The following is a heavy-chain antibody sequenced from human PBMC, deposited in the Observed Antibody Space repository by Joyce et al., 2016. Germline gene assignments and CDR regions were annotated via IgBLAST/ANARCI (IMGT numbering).Heavy chain of an antibody. Sequence: EVQLLESGGGLVQPGESLRLSCAASGFTFSSYAMSWVRQVPGKGLEWDSRSRGNSINTNYADAVKGRFTISRDKSKNTLYMEMVSLRAEDTAVYFCAKVTRVGSGLIDYWGQGTLVTVSS. CDR3: AKVTRVGSGLIDY. V-gene: IGHV3-23*01. CDR1: GFTFSSYA. D-gene: IGHD3-3*01. CDR2: SRGNSINT. J-gene: IGHJ4*02.